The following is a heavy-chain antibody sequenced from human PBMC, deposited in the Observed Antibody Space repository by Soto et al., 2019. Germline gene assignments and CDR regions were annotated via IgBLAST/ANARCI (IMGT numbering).Heavy chain of an antibody. D-gene: IGHD4-17*01. CDR2: ISYDGSNK. CDR1: GFTFSSYP. J-gene: IGHJ6*02. V-gene: IGHV3-30-3*01. Sequence: GGSLRLSCAASGFTFSSYPMHWVRQAPGKGLEWVAVISYDGSNKYYADSVKGRFTISRDNSKNTLYLQMNSLRAEDTAVYYCARDSPTRVHLRDYYYYYGMDVWGQGTTVTVS. CDR3: ARDSPTRVHLRDYYYYYGMDV.